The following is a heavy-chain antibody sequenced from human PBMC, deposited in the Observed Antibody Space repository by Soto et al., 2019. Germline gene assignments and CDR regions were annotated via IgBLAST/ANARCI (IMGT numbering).Heavy chain of an antibody. CDR1: GFIFSTYA. V-gene: IGHV3-23*01. D-gene: IGHD4-17*01. CDR3: AHPRGYGVFDAVDI. Sequence: HPGGSLRLSCAASGFIFSTYAMNWVRQAPGKGLEWVSAISSSSGGGSTFYAESVRGRFTISRDNSINTLYLQMSSLRTEDTAVYYCAHPRGYGVFDAVDIWGQGTMVTVS. CDR2: ISSSSGGGST. J-gene: IGHJ3*02.